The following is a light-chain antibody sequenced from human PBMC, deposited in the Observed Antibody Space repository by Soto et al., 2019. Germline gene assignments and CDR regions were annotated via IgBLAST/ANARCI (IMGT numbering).Light chain of an antibody. Sequence: EIVLTQSPATLSVSPGERATLSCRSSRSVTSKVAWFQQKPGQAPRLLIYGASTRATGIPARFSGSGSGTEFTLTISSLQSEDFAVYYCQQYNNWPPVTFGQGTKVDIK. V-gene: IGKV3-15*01. CDR1: RSVTSK. J-gene: IGKJ1*01. CDR2: GAS. CDR3: QQYNNWPPVT.